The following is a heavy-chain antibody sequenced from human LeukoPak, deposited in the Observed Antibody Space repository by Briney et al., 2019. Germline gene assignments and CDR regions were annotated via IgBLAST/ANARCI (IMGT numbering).Heavy chain of an antibody. Sequence: GGSLRLSCAASGFTLSSYAMSWVRQAPGKGLEWVSAISDTGNTYHADSVKGRFTISRDSSKNTLFLQMNRLRPEDAAVYYCARAPVTACRGAFCYPFDYWGLGTLVTVSS. CDR1: GFTLSSYA. CDR2: ISDTGNT. J-gene: IGHJ4*02. CDR3: ARAPVTACRGAFCYPFDY. V-gene: IGHV3-23*01. D-gene: IGHD2-15*01.